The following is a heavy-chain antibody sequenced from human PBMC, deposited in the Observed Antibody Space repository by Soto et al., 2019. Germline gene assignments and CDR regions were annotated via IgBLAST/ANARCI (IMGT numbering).Heavy chain of an antibody. CDR1: GFTYSTYT. CDR2: ISYDGNNK. Sequence: QVQLVESGGGVVQPGRSLRLSCAASGFTYSTYTMHWVRQAPGKGLGWVAVISYDGNNKFYADSVKGRFTISRDSTKPMMYLQMNSLRTDATAMYYCAIDEVSSTEYTWNYGTYFDYWRQRALVIVSS. J-gene: IGHJ4*02. V-gene: IGHV3-30-3*01. CDR3: AIDEVSSTEYTWNYGTYFDY. D-gene: IGHD1-7*01.